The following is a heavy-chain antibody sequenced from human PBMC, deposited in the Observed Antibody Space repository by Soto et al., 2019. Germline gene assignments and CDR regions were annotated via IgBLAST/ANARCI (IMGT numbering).Heavy chain of an antibody. D-gene: IGHD6-13*01. Sequence: SVKVSCKASGGTFSSYAISWVRQAPGQGLEWMGGIIPIFGTANYAQKFQGRVTITADESTSTAYMELSSLRSEDTAVYYCARGEIAAAGTYYFDYWGQGTQVTVSS. CDR3: ARGEIAAAGTYYFDY. CDR1: GGTFSSYA. CDR2: IIPIFGTA. J-gene: IGHJ4*02. V-gene: IGHV1-69*13.